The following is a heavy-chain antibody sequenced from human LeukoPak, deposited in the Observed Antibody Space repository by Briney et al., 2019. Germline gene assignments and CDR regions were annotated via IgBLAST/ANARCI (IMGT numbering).Heavy chain of an antibody. J-gene: IGHJ3*02. Sequence: GGSLRLSCVASGFIFSSYSINWVRQAPGKGLEWVSYISSDSSITHYADSVQGRFIISRDNVKNSVYLQMNSLRAEDTAVYYCARDPALMGSHSSDIWGQGTMVTVSS. CDR2: ISSDSSIT. CDR3: ARDPALMGSHSSDI. CDR1: GFIFSSYS. V-gene: IGHV3-48*01. D-gene: IGHD2-8*01.